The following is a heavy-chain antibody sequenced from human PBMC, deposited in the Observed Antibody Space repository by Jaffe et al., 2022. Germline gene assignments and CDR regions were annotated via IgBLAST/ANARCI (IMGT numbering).Heavy chain of an antibody. Sequence: QVQLVQSGAEVKKPGSSVKVSCKASGGTFSSYAISWVRQAPGQGLEWMGGIIPIFGTANYAQKFQGRVTITADESTSTAYMELSSLRSEDTAVYYCARTYYDYIWGSQNAFDIWGQGTMVTVSS. D-gene: IGHD3-16*01. J-gene: IGHJ3*02. CDR2: IIPIFGTA. CDR3: ARTYYDYIWGSQNAFDI. V-gene: IGHV1-69*01. CDR1: GGTFSSYA.